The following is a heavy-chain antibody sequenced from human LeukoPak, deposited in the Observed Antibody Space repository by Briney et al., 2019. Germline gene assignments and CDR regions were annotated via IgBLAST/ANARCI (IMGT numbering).Heavy chain of an antibody. CDR1: TYSISSAYY. J-gene: IGHJ6*03. CDR3: ARAGVGAQRRGHYYYYYMDV. V-gene: IGHV4-38-2*02. D-gene: IGHD1-26*01. CDR2: IYHSGST. Sequence: SETLSLTCSVSTYSISSAYYWGWIRQPPGKGLQWIGSIYHSGSTNYNPSLKSRVTISVDKSKNQFSLKLSSVTAADTAVYYCARAGVGAQRRGHYYYYYMDVWGKGTTVTVSS.